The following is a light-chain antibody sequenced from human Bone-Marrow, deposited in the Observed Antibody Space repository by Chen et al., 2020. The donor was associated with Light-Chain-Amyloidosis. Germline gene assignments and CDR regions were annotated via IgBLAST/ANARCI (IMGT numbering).Light chain of an antibody. V-gene: IGLV2-14*01. Sequence: QSALTQPSSVSGSPGPSITISCTGTSSDVGGDNHVSWYQQHPDKAPKRMIYEVTNRPSWVPDRFAGSKSDNTASLTISGLQTEDEADYFCSSYSITNTLVFGSGTRVTVL. CDR2: EVT. J-gene: IGLJ1*01. CDR1: SSDVGGDNH. CDR3: SSYSITNTLV.